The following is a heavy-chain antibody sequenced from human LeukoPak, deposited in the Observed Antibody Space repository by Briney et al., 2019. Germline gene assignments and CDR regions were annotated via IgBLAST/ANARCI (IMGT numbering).Heavy chain of an antibody. CDR2: ISYDGSNK. CDR1: GFTFSSYG. D-gene: IGHD3-10*01. J-gene: IGHJ6*02. V-gene: IGHV3-30*03. Sequence: GRSLRLSCAASGFTFSSYGMHWVRQAPGKGLEWVAVISYDGSNKYYADSVKGRFTISRDNSKNTLYLQMNSLRAEDTAVYYCAATEVRGRIYYYYGMDVWGQGTTVTVSS. CDR3: AATEVRGRIYYYYGMDV.